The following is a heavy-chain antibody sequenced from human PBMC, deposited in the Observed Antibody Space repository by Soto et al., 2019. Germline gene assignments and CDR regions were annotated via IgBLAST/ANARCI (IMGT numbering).Heavy chain of an antibody. D-gene: IGHD6-19*01. CDR1: GFTFSVYS. CDR3: ARSVEGHFDY. J-gene: IGHJ4*02. CDR2: ITSDTKTI. Sequence: EVQLVESGGDLVQRGGSLRLSCVASGFTFSVYSMNWVRQAPGKGLEWFSYITSDTKTIKYADSVKGRFTISRDNAMNSVYLQMNSLRDEDTAVYYCARSVEGHFDYWGQGTVVTVSS. V-gene: IGHV3-48*02.